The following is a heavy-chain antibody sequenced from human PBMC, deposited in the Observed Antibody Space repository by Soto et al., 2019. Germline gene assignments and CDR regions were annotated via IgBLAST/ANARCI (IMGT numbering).Heavy chain of an antibody. Sequence: VQLVQSGAEVKKPGSSVKVSCKASGGTFRSYSLTWVRQARGQGLEWMGGFVPKFGSIYYAKKFQARMTITADESTSTADMGLSSLRSEATAVYYCVTGDNYYFAWWGQGTLVTVSP. V-gene: IGHV1-69*01. D-gene: IGHD1-20*01. CDR2: FVPKFGSI. CDR3: VTGDNYYFAW. CDR1: GGTFRSYS. J-gene: IGHJ4*02.